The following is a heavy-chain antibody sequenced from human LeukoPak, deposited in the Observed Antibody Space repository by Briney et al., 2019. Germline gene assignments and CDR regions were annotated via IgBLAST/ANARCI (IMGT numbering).Heavy chain of an antibody. CDR3: AKGSGAYFDY. D-gene: IGHD3-10*01. CDR1: GFTFSSNA. J-gene: IGHJ4*02. V-gene: IGHV3-23*01. Sequence: GGSLRLSCAASGFTFSSNAMRWVRQAPGKGLEWVSGISGSGGTIVYADSVKGRFTISRDNSKNTVYLQMNSLRAEDTAIYYCAKGSGAYFDYWGQGTLVTVYS. CDR2: ISGSGGTI.